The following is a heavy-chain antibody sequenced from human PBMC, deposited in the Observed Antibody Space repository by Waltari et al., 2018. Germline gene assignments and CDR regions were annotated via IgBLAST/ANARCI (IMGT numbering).Heavy chain of an antibody. V-gene: IGHV3-30-3*01. CDR3: ARSLIVVMVARYFDL. D-gene: IGHD2-15*01. CDR2: RSDDGSNK. CDR1: VFIFSSSP. Sequence: QVQLVESGGGVVQLGCSLRLPCPASVFIFSSSPMPRVRHAPGKGLGWVAVRSDDGSNKYYADSVKGRITRARDYSKNTQYLQMNSLRSEDTAVYYWARSLIVVMVARYFDLWGRGTLVTVSS. J-gene: IGHJ2*01.